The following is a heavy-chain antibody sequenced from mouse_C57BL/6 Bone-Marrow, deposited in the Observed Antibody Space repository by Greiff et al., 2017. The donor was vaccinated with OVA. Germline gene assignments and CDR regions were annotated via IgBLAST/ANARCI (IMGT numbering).Heavy chain of an antibody. CDR3: ARNVDYYGSSYGYFDV. J-gene: IGHJ1*03. CDR2: IDPSDSYT. CDR1: GYTFTSSW. Sequence: QVQLQQPGAELVMPGASVKLSCKASGYTFTSSWMHWVKQRPGQGLEWIGEIDPSDSYTNYNQKFKGKSTLTVDKSTSTAYMQLSSLTSEDSAVYYGARNVDYYGSSYGYFDVWGTGTTVTVSS. V-gene: IGHV1-69*01. D-gene: IGHD1-1*01.